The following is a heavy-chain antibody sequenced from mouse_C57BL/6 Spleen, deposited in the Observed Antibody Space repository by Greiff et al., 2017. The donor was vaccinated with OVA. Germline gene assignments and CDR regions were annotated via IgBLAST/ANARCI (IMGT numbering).Heavy chain of an antibody. CDR2: IGPGSGST. J-gene: IGHJ1*03. Sequence: VQLQQSGAELVKPGASVKISCTASGYTFTDYYINWVKQRPGQGLEWIGKIGPGSGSTYYNEKFKGKATLTADKSSSTAYMQLSSLTSEDSAVYFCARATTVVERYFDVWGTGTTVTVSS. D-gene: IGHD1-1*01. V-gene: IGHV1-77*01. CDR1: GYTFTDYY. CDR3: ARATTVVERYFDV.